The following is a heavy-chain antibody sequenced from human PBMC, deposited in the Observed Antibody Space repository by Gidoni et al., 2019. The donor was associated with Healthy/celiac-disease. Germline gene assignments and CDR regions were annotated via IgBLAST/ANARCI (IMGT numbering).Heavy chain of an antibody. CDR2: ISSSSSYI. D-gene: IGHD2-8*01. CDR3: ARTNQELGTDY. J-gene: IGHJ4*02. CDR1: GFTFSSHS. Sequence: EVQLVESGGGLVKPGGSLRLSCAASGFTFSSHSMNWVRQAPGKGLEWVSSISSSSSYIYYADSGKGRFTISRDNAKNSLYLQMNSLRAEDTAVYYCARTNQELGTDYWGQGTLVTVSS. V-gene: IGHV3-21*01.